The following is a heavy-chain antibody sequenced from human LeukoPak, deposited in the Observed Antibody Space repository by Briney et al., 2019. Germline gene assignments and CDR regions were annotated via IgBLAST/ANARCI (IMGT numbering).Heavy chain of an antibody. D-gene: IGHD2-2*01. CDR2: TDPSDSYT. J-gene: IGHJ1*01. CDR3: ARHDIVVVPAALEYFQH. Sequence: GESLKISCKGSGYSFTSYWISWVRQMPGKGLEWMGRTDPSDSYTNYSPSFQGHVTISADKSISTAYLQWSSLKASDTAMYYCARHDIVVVPAALEYFQHWGQGTLVTVSS. CDR1: GYSFTSYW. V-gene: IGHV5-10-1*01.